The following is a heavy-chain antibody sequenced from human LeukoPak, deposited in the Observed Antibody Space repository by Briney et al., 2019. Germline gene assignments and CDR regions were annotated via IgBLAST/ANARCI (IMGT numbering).Heavy chain of an antibody. V-gene: IGHV5-51*03. CDR2: IYPGDSDT. CDR1: GYTFAKYW. Sequence: KPGESLKISCQASGYTFAKYWIGWVRQMPGKGLEWMGIIYPGDSDTRYSPSFQGQVTISADKSISTAYLQWSSLKASDTAMYYCARPQDYSSSSALDFWGQGTLVTVSS. J-gene: IGHJ4*02. D-gene: IGHD6-6*01. CDR3: ARPQDYSSSSALDF.